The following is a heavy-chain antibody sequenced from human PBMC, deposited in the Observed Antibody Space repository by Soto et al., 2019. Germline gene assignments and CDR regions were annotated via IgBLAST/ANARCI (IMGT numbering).Heavy chain of an antibody. V-gene: IGHV4-61*08. D-gene: IGHD5-12*01. Sequence: SETLSLTCTVSGGSISSGDYYWSWVRQPPGKGLEWIGNIHYNGNTKYNPSLKSRVTMSVDTSKNQFSLRLISVTAADTAIYFCAREGNLGRWLQPLDFWGQGTLVTVSS. J-gene: IGHJ4*02. CDR3: AREGNLGRWLQPLDF. CDR2: IHYNGNT. CDR1: GGSISSGDYY.